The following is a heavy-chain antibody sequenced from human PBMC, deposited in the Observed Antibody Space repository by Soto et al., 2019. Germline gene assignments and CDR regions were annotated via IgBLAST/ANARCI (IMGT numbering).Heavy chain of an antibody. CDR3: TRLPPENRGLDAFDL. V-gene: IGHV3-15*07. Sequence: GGSLRLSCAASGFTFSNAWMNWVRQAPGKGLEWVGRIKSKTDGGTTDYAAPVKGRFTISRDDSKTIAYLQMNNLKTGDTAVYYCTRLPPENRGLDAFDLWGQGTMVTVSS. J-gene: IGHJ3*01. CDR2: IKSKTDGGTT. D-gene: IGHD2-15*01. CDR1: GFTFSNAW.